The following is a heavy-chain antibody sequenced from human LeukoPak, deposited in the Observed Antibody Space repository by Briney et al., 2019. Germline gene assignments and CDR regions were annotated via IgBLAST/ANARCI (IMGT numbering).Heavy chain of an antibody. D-gene: IGHD3-10*01. CDR3: ASLGRDYGSGSYSI. CDR1: GGSISSSSHY. V-gene: IGHV4-39*07. J-gene: IGHJ3*02. CDR2: IYYSGSP. Sequence: SETLSLTCSVSGGSISSSSHYWGWIRQPPGKGLEWIGSIYYSGSPYYNPSLKSRVTISVDTSKNQLSLKLSSVTAADTAVYYCASLGRDYGSGSYSIWGQGTMVTVSS.